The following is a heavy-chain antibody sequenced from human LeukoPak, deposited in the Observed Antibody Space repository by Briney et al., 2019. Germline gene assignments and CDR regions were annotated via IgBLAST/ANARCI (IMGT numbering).Heavy chain of an antibody. D-gene: IGHD2-15*01. J-gene: IGHJ4*02. Sequence: GGSLRLSCAASGFTFSSYAMRWVRQAPGKGLEWVSDISGSGGSTYYADSVKGRFTISRGNSKNTLYLQMNSLRAEDTAVYYCAKLRTRRYCSGGSCYSVDYWGQGTLVTVSS. CDR2: ISGSGGST. V-gene: IGHV3-23*01. CDR1: GFTFSSYA. CDR3: AKLRTRRYCSGGSCYSVDY.